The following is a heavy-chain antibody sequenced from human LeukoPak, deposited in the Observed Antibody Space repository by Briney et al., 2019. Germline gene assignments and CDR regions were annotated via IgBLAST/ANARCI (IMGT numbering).Heavy chain of an antibody. CDR1: GGSISSSSYY. V-gene: IGHV4-39*07. Sequence: PSETLSLTCTVSGGSISSSSYYWGWIRQPPGKGLEWLGSIYYSGSTYYNPSLKSRVTISVDTSKNQFSLKLSSVTAADTAVYYCARDTKYYYDSSGYTRGRRSYYFDYWGQGTLVTVSS. CDR3: ARDTKYYYDSSGYTRGRRSYYFDY. CDR2: IYYSGST. J-gene: IGHJ4*02. D-gene: IGHD3-22*01.